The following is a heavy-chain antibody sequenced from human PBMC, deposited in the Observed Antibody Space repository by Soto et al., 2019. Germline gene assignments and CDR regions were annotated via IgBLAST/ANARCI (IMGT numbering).Heavy chain of an antibody. V-gene: IGHV3-23*01. CDR1: GFTSSSYA. J-gene: IGHJ4*02. D-gene: IGHD6-13*01. Sequence: GGSLRLSCAASGFTSSSYAMSWVRQAPGKGLEWVSAISGSGGSTYYADSVKGRFTISRDNSKNTLYLQMNSLRAEDTAVYYCAKDPYSSSFFDYWGQGTLGTVSS. CDR2: ISGSGGST. CDR3: AKDPYSSSFFDY.